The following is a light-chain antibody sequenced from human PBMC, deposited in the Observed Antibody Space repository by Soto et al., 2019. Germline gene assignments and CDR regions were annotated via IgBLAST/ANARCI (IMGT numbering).Light chain of an antibody. Sequence: DIQLTQSPSFLSASIGDRVTITCRASQCIHSYLAWYQQKPGKAPKLLIYATSTLQSEVPSTFSGSGSGTEFTLTISSLQPEDFATYYCQQVHNYPSFTVGPGTKVDIK. CDR1: QCIHSY. CDR2: ATS. CDR3: QQVHNYPSFT. J-gene: IGKJ3*01. V-gene: IGKV1-9*01.